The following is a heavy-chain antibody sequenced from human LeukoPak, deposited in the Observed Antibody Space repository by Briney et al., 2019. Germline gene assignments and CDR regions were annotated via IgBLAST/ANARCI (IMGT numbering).Heavy chain of an antibody. J-gene: IGHJ4*02. CDR3: AKGNRQLGSAFDY. CDR2: IRYDGSNK. D-gene: IGHD6-13*01. V-gene: IGHV3-30*02. CDR1: GFTFSSYG. Sequence: PGGSLRLSCAASGFTFSSYGMHWVRQAPGKGLEWVAFIRYDGSNKYYADSVKGRFTISRDNSKNTLYLQMNSLRAEDTAVYYCAKGNRQLGSAFDYWGQGTLSPSPQ.